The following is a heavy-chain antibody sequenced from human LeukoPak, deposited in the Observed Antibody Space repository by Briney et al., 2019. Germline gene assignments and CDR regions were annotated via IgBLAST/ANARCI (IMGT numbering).Heavy chain of an antibody. CDR2: INPNSGGT. CDR1: GYTFTGYY. Sequence: ASVKVSCKASGYTFTGYYMHWVRQAPGQGLEWMGWINPNSGGTNYAQKFQGRVTMTRDTSISTAYMELSRLRSDDTAVYYCARPIKYYYGSGSYYNYWGQGTLVTVSS. J-gene: IGHJ4*02. CDR3: ARPIKYYYGSGSYYNY. D-gene: IGHD3-10*01. V-gene: IGHV1-2*02.